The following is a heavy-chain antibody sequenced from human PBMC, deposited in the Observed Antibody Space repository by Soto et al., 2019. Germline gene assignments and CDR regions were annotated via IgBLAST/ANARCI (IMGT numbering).Heavy chain of an antibody. CDR2: MNPNSGNT. Sequence: ASVKVSCKASGYTFTSYDINCVRQATGQGLEWMGWMNPNSGNTDYAQKFQGRVTMTRNTSISTAYMELSSLRSEDTAVYYCARDYSSGYGMDVWGQGTTVTVS. CDR1: GYTFTSYD. D-gene: IGHD6-19*01. V-gene: IGHV1-8*01. J-gene: IGHJ6*02. CDR3: ARDYSSGYGMDV.